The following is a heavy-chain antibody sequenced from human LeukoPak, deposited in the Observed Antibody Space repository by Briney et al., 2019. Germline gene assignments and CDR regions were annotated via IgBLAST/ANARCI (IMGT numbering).Heavy chain of an antibody. CDR2: ISGSGGST. Sequence: GGSLRLPCAASGFTFSSYAMSWVRQAPGKGLEWVSAISGSGGSTYYADSVKGRFTISRDNSKNTLYLQMNSLRAEDTAVYYCAKEKYYYDSSGRDAFDIWGQGTMVTVSS. V-gene: IGHV3-23*01. J-gene: IGHJ3*02. CDR3: AKEKYYYDSSGRDAFDI. D-gene: IGHD3-22*01. CDR1: GFTFSSYA.